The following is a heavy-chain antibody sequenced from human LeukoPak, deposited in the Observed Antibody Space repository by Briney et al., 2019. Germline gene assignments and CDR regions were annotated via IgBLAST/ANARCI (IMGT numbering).Heavy chain of an antibody. J-gene: IGHJ5*02. Sequence: GGSPRLSCAASGFTVSSNYMTWVRQAPGKGLEWVSAISGSGGSTYYADSVKGRFTISRDNSKNTLYLQMNSLRAEDTAVYYCAKGPPTSVRYPSWFDPWGQGTLVTVSS. V-gene: IGHV3-23*01. CDR2: ISGSGGST. CDR1: GFTVSSNY. D-gene: IGHD3-9*01. CDR3: AKGPPTSVRYPSWFDP.